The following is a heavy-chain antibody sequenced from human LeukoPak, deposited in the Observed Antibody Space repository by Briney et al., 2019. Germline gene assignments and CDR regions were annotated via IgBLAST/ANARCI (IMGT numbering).Heavy chain of an antibody. CDR2: ISSSSSYI. CDR3: ARVYYDSSGYYFWGYYYYMDV. J-gene: IGHJ6*03. Sequence: GGSLRLSCAASGFTFSSYSMNWVRQAPGKGLEWVSSISSSSSYIYYADSVKGRFTISRDNAKNSLYLQMNSLRAEDTAVYYCARVYYDSSGYYFWGYYYYMDVWGKGTTVTVSS. CDR1: GFTFSSYS. D-gene: IGHD3-22*01. V-gene: IGHV3-21*01.